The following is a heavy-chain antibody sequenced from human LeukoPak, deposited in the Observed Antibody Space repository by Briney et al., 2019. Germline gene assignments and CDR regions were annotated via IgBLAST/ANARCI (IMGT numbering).Heavy chain of an antibody. J-gene: IGHJ4*02. D-gene: IGHD5-18*01. CDR3: ARDLGYSYGLDH. V-gene: IGHV3-11*01. CDR1: GFSFSDTS. Sequence: GGSLRLSCVASGFSFSDTSMTWIRQAPGKGLQFVASTGSAGTTIYYGDSVEGRFIISRDNAKNSLYLQLNSLRAEDTAIYYCARDLGYSYGLDHWGQGTLVTVSS. CDR2: TGSAGTTI.